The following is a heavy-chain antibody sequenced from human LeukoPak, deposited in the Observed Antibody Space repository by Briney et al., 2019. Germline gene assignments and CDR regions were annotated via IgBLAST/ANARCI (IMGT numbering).Heavy chain of an antibody. D-gene: IGHD4-17*01. Sequence: PGGSLRLSCAVSGFTVSSNSMSWVRQAPGKGLEWVSAISGSGGSTYYADSVKGRFTISRDNSKNTLYLQMNSLRAEDTAVYYCAKSLTTRPGWFDPWGQGTLVTVSS. CDR2: ISGSGGST. J-gene: IGHJ5*02. V-gene: IGHV3-23*01. CDR3: AKSLTTRPGWFDP. CDR1: GFTVSSNS.